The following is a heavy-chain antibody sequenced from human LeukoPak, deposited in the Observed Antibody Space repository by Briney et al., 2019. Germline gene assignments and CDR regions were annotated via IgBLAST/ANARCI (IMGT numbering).Heavy chain of an antibody. CDR2: VSNSGAAT. Sequence: GGSLRLSCAASGFTFSLSAMTWVRQPPGKGLEWVATVSNSGAATYYADSVKGRFSISRDNSKNTVSLEMNNLRTDDTPIYYCAKEDSVRACFDFGGRGNRAPVSS. D-gene: IGHD2-21*01. J-gene: IGHJ4*02. CDR3: AKEDSVRACFDF. V-gene: IGHV3-23*01. CDR1: GFTFSLSA.